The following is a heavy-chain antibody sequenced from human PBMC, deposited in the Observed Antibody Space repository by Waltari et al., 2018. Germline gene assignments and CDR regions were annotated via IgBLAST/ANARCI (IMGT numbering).Heavy chain of an antibody. CDR1: GFTFINNA. J-gene: IGHJ4*02. V-gene: IGHV3-23*04. CDR2: TGDGGSVS. Sequence: EVQLVESGGGLVQPGGSLRLSCAVSGFTFINNAISWVRQAPGKGLEWVSATGDGGSVSDYADAAKCRFSISRDNSKNTVYLQMNSLRAEDSALYYCARGFGELLPLDYWGQGTLVTVST. D-gene: IGHD3-10*01. CDR3: ARGFGELLPLDY.